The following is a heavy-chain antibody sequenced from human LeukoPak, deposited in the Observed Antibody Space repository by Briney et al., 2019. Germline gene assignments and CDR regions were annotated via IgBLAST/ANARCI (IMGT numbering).Heavy chain of an antibody. CDR3: ARGLSCSGNTCYAAHFDS. Sequence: ASVKVSCKASGYAFISYGISWVRPAPGQGLEWMGWISGYNGNTEYTQKFQGRVAMTRDTSTSTAYMELRSLRSDDTAVYYCARGLSCSGNTCYAAHFDSWGQGTLVTVSS. CDR2: ISGYNGNT. D-gene: IGHD2-15*01. V-gene: IGHV1-18*01. CDR1: GYAFISYG. J-gene: IGHJ4*02.